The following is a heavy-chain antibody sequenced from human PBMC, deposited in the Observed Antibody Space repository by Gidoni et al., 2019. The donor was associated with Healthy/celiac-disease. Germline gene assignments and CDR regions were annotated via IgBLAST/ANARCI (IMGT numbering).Heavy chain of an antibody. D-gene: IGHD3-22*01. CDR3: ARVAYDSSGYSY. CDR1: GFTFSSYS. V-gene: IGHV3-21*01. CDR2: ISSSSSYI. J-gene: IGHJ4*02. Sequence: EVQLVESGGGLVKPAGSLRLTCAASGFTFSSYSMNWVRQAPGKGLEWVSSISSSSSYIYYADSVKGRFTISRDNAKNSLYLQMNSLRAEDTAVYYCARVAYDSSGYSYWGQGTLVTVSS.